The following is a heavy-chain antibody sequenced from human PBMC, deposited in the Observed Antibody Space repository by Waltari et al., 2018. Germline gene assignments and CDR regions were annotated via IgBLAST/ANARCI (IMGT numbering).Heavy chain of an antibody. D-gene: IGHD3-22*01. CDR1: GGTFSRNT. CDR3: AKVHRGYYY. J-gene: IGHJ4*02. CDR2: IIPMFGTT. Sequence: QVQLVQSGAEVKKPGSSVKVSCQTFGGTFSRNTISWVRQAPGQGLEWMGGIIPMFGTTSYAQKFQDRVTITADESTSTAYMEVSTLRSEDTAVYYCAKVHRGYYYCGQGTPVTVSS. V-gene: IGHV1-69*01.